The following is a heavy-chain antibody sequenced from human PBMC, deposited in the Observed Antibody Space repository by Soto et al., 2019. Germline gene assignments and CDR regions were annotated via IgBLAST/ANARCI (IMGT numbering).Heavy chain of an antibody. V-gene: IGHV6-1*01. CDR3: GRERAVADYYDGIDV. Sequence: SQTLSLTCAIPGDSVSSNSAAWNWIRQSPSRGLEWLGRTYYRSKWYNDYAVSVKSRITINPDTYKNQFSLHLNSVTPEDTAVYYCGRERAVADYYDGIDVWGQGTTVTVSS. J-gene: IGHJ6*02. CDR2: TYYRSKWYN. CDR1: GDSVSSNSAA. D-gene: IGHD6-19*01.